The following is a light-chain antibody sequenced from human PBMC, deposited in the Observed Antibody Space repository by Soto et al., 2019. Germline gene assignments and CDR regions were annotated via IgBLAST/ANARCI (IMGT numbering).Light chain of an antibody. CDR3: SSYTASLTVV. J-gene: IGLJ2*01. CDR1: SSDVGGYNF. V-gene: IGLV2-14*01. Sequence: QSALTQPASVSGSPGQSITISCTGTSSDVGGYNFVSWYQHHPDKAPKLIIFEVSNRPSGVSNRFSGSKSGNTASLTISGLQAEDEADYHCSSYTASLTVVFGGVTKVTVL. CDR2: EVS.